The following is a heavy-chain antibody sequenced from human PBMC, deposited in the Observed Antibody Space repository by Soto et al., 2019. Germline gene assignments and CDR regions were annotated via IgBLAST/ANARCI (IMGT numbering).Heavy chain of an antibody. D-gene: IGHD2-8*01. CDR2: IYYSGST. CDR1: GGSISSSSYY. J-gene: IGHJ5*01. Sequence: SETLSLTCTVSGGSISSSSYYWGWIRQPPGKGLEWIGSIYYSGSTYYNPSLKSRVTISVDTSKNQFSLKLSSVTAADTAVYYCARHSGYCTNGVCYSPSCFDSWGQGTLVTVSS. CDR3: ARHSGYCTNGVCYSPSCFDS. V-gene: IGHV4-39*01.